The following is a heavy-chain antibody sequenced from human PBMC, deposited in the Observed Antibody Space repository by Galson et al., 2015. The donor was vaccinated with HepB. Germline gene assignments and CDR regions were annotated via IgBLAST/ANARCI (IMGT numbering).Heavy chain of an antibody. V-gene: IGHV3-30*18. CDR2: ISYDGSNK. CDR3: AKDMGCGDCSPPYCYYYGMDV. J-gene: IGHJ6*02. D-gene: IGHD2-21*02. Sequence: SLRLSCAASGFIFRNYGIHWVRQAPGKGLEWVAVISYDGSNKYYADSVKGRFTISRDNSKNTLYLQMNSLRAEDTALYYCAKDMGCGDCSPPYCYYYGMDVWGQGTTVTVSS. CDR1: GFIFRNYG.